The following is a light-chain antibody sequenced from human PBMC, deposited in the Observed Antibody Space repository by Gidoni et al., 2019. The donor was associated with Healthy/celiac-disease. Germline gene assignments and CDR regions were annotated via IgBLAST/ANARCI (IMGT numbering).Light chain of an antibody. CDR3: QQYGSSPWT. V-gene: IGKV3-20*01. Sequence: IVLTQSPGTLSLSPGEGATLSCRASQSVSSSYLAWYQQKPGQAPRLLIYGASSRATGIPDRFSGSGSGTDFTLTISRLEPEDFAVYFCQQYGSSPWTFXQXTKVEIK. CDR2: GAS. J-gene: IGKJ1*01. CDR1: QSVSSSY.